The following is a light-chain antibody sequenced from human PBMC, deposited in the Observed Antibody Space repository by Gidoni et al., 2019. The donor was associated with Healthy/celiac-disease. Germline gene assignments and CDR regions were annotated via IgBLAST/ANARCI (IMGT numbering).Light chain of an antibody. CDR2: DVS. Sequence: QSALTQPASVSGSPGQSITISCTGSSSDVGGYIYVSWYQQHPGKAPKLMIHDVSSRASGVSDRFSGSKSGNTASLTISGLQAEYEADYYCSSYTSTSTVVFGGGTKLTVL. V-gene: IGLV2-14*03. CDR1: SSDVGGYIY. CDR3: SSYTSTSTVV. J-gene: IGLJ2*01.